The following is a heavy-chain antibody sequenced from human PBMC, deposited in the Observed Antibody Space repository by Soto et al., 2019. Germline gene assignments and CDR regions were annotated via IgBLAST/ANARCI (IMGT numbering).Heavy chain of an antibody. J-gene: IGHJ6*01. Sequence: WLSLRLSCAASGFTFSSYGMHWVRQAPGKGLEWVAVISYDGSNKYYADSVKGRFTISRDNSKNTLYLQMNSLRAEDTAVYYCAKDLGLDGGNANYYYGMDGWGQGTTVTV. D-gene: IGHD3-16*01. CDR2: ISYDGSNK. CDR3: AKDLGLDGGNANYYYGMDG. V-gene: IGHV3-30*18. CDR1: GFTFSSYG.